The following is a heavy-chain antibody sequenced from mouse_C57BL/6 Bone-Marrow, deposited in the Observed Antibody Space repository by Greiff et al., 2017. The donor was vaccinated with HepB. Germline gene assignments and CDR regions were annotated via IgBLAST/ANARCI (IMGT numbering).Heavy chain of an antibody. CDR1: GYTFTSYW. V-gene: IGHV1-64*01. Sequence: VQLQQPGAELVKPGASVKLSCKASGYTFTSYWMHWVKQRPGQGLEWIGMIHPNSGSTNYNEKFKSKATLTVDKSSSTAYMQLSSLTSEDSAVYYCARCGHYGNWFAYWGQGTLVTVSA. CDR3: ARCGHYGNWFAY. CDR2: IHPNSGST. J-gene: IGHJ3*01. D-gene: IGHD2-1*01.